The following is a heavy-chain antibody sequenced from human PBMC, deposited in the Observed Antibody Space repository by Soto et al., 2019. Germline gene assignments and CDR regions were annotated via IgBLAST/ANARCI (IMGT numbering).Heavy chain of an antibody. CDR2: NYYSGTM. D-gene: IGHD3-22*01. V-gene: IGHV4-39*01. CDR1: GDFISSGGYY. CDR3: ARRMVSGYPYFDT. J-gene: IGHJ4*02. Sequence: PSETLSLTCTVSGDFISSGGYYRSWIRQPPGQRLEWIGFNYYSGTMYYNPSLKGRVTMSVDTSKNQFSLKLNSVTAADTAVYYCARRMVSGYPYFDTWGQGTLVTVSS.